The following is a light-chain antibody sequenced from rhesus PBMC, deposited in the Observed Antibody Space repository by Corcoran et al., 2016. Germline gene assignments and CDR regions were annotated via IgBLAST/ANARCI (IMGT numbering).Light chain of an antibody. V-gene: IGKV1-22*01. CDR3: LQYSSSPRT. Sequence: DIQMTQSPSSLSASVGDKVTITCRASQGISSWLAWYHQKPGKAPKLLIYKASSVQSGVPSRFSGSGSGTDFTLPISSLPPEDFATYYCLQYSSSPRTFGQGTKVEIK. CDR2: KAS. CDR1: QGISSW. J-gene: IGKJ1*01.